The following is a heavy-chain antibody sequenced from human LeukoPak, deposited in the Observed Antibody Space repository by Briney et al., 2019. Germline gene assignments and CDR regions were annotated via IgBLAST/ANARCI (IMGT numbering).Heavy chain of an antibody. CDR3: AGLYYYGSGSYLS. V-gene: IGHV4-59*01. J-gene: IGHJ4*02. D-gene: IGHD3-10*01. CDR2: IYYSGST. Sequence: SETLSLTCTVSGGSISSYYWSWIRQPPGKGLEWIGYIYYSGSTNYNPSLKSRVTISVDTSKNQFSLKLSSVTAAETAVYYCAGLYYYGSGSYLSWGQGTLVTVSS. CDR1: GGSISSYY.